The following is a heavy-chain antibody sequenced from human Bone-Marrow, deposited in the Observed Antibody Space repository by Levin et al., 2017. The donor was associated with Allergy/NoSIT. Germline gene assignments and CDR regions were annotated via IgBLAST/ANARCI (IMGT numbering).Heavy chain of an antibody. D-gene: IGHD2-8*02. CDR3: AREALTGPEMGYFDY. V-gene: IGHV3-30-3*01. CDR1: GFTFRTYI. Sequence: PGGSLRLSCAASGFTFRTYIMHWVRQAPGKGLEWVTFMSSDGSNKPYADSVRGRFTISRDNSKSTLYLQMNSLRAEDTAIYYCAREALTGPEMGYFDYWGQGIPVTVSS. J-gene: IGHJ4*02. CDR2: MSSDGSNK.